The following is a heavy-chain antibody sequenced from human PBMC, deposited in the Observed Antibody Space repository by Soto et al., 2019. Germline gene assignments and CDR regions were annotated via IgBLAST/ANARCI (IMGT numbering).Heavy chain of an antibody. D-gene: IGHD3-22*01. CDR2: IMPIFGSA. J-gene: IGHJ4*02. Sequence: QVQLVQSGAEVKKPGSSVKVSCKASGGTFSTNTISWVRQAPGQGLEWMGGIMPIFGSANYAQKFQGIVTITADEYTRTLYMDLSRLRSEDTAVYYCARQFDSAISGYYYAYWGQGTLVTVSS. CDR3: ARQFDSAISGYYYAY. CDR1: GGTFSTNT. V-gene: IGHV1-69*01.